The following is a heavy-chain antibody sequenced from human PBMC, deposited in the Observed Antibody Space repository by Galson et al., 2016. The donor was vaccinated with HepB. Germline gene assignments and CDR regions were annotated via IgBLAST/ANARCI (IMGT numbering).Heavy chain of an antibody. CDR1: GFAFSSYT. CDR3: AGSQRWLELENAFDL. V-gene: IGHV3-69-1*01. D-gene: IGHD5-24*01. CDR2: ISSHSTR. J-gene: IGHJ3*01. Sequence: SLRLSCAASGFAFSSYTINWVRQAPGKGLEWIASISSHSTRFFADSVRGRFPSPRDNVEKIVYLEMSSLRADDTAVYYCAGSQRWLELENAFDLWGQGTVVTVSS.